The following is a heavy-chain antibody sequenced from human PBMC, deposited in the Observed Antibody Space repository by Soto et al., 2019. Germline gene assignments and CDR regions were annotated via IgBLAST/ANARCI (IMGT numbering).Heavy chain of an antibody. CDR2: ISSSSSYI. V-gene: IGHV3-21*01. CDR3: ARDPRIAAAGTLGWFDP. D-gene: IGHD6-13*01. J-gene: IGHJ5*02. Sequence: GGSLRLSCAASGFTFSSYSMNWVRQAPGKGLEWASSISSSSSYIYYADSVKGRFTISRDNAKNSLYLQMNSLRAEDTAVYYCARDPRIAAAGTLGWFDPWGQGTLVTVSS. CDR1: GFTFSSYS.